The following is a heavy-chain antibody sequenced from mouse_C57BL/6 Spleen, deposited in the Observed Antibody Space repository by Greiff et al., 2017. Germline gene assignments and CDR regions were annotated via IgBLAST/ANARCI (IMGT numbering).Heavy chain of an antibody. CDR3: ARLDDGYYGSY. CDR1: GYTFTSYD. J-gene: IGHJ3*01. V-gene: IGHV1-85*01. D-gene: IGHD2-3*01. Sequence: VQLKQSGPELVKPGASVKLSCKASGYTFTSYDINWVKQRPGQGLEWIGWIYPRDGSTKYNEKFKGKATLTVDTSSSTAYMELHSLTSEDSAVYFCARLDDGYYGSYWGQGTLVTVSA. CDR2: IYPRDGST.